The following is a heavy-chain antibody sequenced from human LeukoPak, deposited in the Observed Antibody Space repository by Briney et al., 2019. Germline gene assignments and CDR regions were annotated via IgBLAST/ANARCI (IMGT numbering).Heavy chain of an antibody. V-gene: IGHV5-51*01. J-gene: IGHJ4*02. CDR3: ARPSVDTAMAFDY. Sequence: KHGESLKISCKGSGYGFTSYWIGWVRQMPGKGLEWMGIIYPGDSDTRYSPSFQGQVTISADKSISTAYLQWSSLKASDTAMYYCARPSVDTAMAFDYWGQGTLVTVSS. CDR2: IYPGDSDT. D-gene: IGHD5-18*01. CDR1: GYGFTSYW.